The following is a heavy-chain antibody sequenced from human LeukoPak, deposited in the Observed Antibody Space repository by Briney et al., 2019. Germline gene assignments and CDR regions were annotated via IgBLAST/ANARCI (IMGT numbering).Heavy chain of an antibody. D-gene: IGHD1-26*01. J-gene: IGHJ4*02. Sequence: PGGSLRLSCAASRFTFYDYYMSWIRQAPGKGLEWVSTISSSSSYIYYADSVKGRFTISRDNAKNSLYLQMNSLKAEDTAVYYCARDATVGGTSFDYGGQGTLVTVSS. CDR1: RFTFYDYY. V-gene: IGHV3-11*06. CDR3: ARDATVGGTSFDY. CDR2: ISSSSSYI.